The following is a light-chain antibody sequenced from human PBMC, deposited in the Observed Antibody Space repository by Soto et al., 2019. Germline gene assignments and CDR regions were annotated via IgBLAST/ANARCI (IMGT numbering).Light chain of an antibody. CDR1: RSNLGSNP. CDR3: SAWDASLFGPV. Sequence: QSVLTKPPSASGTPGQKVTISCSGSRSNLGSNPVNWYQHLPGTAPKLLIYSSKHRPSGVPDRFSGSKSGTSASLAISGLQSEDESTYYCSAWDASLFGPVFGGGTKLTVL. V-gene: IGLV1-44*01. CDR2: SSK. J-gene: IGLJ2*01.